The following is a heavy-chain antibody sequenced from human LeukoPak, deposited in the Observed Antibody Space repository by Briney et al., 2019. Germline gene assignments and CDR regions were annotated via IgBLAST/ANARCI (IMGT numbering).Heavy chain of an antibody. V-gene: IGHV1-46*01. D-gene: IGHD3-9*01. CDR3: ARHGDMDYDILTGYYFFDY. Sequence: GASVKVSCKASGYTFTSYYMHWVRHAPGQGLEWMGLIKPTGGSTGYAQKFQGRVTMTTDISTSTTYMELRSLRSDDTAVYFCARHGDMDYDILTGYYFFDYWGQGTLVTVSS. J-gene: IGHJ4*02. CDR2: IKPTGGST. CDR1: GYTFTSYY.